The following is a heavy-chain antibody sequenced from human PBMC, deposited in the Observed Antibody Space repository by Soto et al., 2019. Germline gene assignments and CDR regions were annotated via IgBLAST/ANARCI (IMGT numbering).Heavy chain of an antibody. CDR2: IGHSGST. V-gene: IGHV4-34*01. CDR1: VGSFGVCH. D-gene: IGHD3-16*01. Sequence: SETLSLPCAMSVGSFGVCHWSWIRQPPGKGLEWIGEIGHSGSTIYNPSLESRVTISADSSNKQFSLKLNSVTAADTAVYYCARHGGYYFDYWGQGAPVTVSS. CDR3: ARHGGYYFDY. J-gene: IGHJ4*02.